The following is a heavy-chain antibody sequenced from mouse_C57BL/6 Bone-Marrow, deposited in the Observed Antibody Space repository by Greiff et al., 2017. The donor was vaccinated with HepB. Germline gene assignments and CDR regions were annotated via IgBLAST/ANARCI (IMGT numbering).Heavy chain of an antibody. D-gene: IGHD2-10*02. Sequence: QVQLQQSGAELVRPGSSVKLSCKASGYTFTSYWMHWVKQRPIQGLEWIGNIDPSDSETHYNQKFKDKATLTVDKSSSTAYMQLSSLTSEDSAVYYCARTGYGNYYFDYWGQGTTLTVSS. J-gene: IGHJ2*01. V-gene: IGHV1-52*01. CDR2: IDPSDSET. CDR3: ARTGYGNYYFDY. CDR1: GYTFTSYW.